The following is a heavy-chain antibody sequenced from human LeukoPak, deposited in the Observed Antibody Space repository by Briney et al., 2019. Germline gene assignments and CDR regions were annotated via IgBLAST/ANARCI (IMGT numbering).Heavy chain of an antibody. CDR1: GYTFTSYG. CDR3: ASAPYDILTGYNYGMDV. D-gene: IGHD3-9*01. CDR2: ISAYNGNT. Sequence: ASVKVSCKASGYTFTSYGISWVRQAPGQGLEWMEWISAYNGNTNYAQKLQGRVTMTTDTSTSTAYMELRSLRSDDTAVYYCASAPYDILTGYNYGMDVWGKGTTVTVSS. V-gene: IGHV1-18*04. J-gene: IGHJ6*04.